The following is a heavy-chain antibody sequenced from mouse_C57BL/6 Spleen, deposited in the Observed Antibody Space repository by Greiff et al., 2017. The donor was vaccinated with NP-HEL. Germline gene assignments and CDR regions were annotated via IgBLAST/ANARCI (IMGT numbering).Heavy chain of an antibody. D-gene: IGHD2-1*01. CDR2: ILPGSGST. V-gene: IGHV1-9*01. J-gene: IGHJ3*01. Sequence: QVQLKQSGAELMKPGASVKLSCKATGYTFTGYWIEWVKQRPGHGLEWIGEILPGSGSTNYNEKFKGKATFTADTSSNTAYMQLSSLTTEDSAIYYCARSPLYYGNYDWFAYWGQGTLVTVSA. CDR1: GYTFTGYW. CDR3: ARSPLYYGNYDWFAY.